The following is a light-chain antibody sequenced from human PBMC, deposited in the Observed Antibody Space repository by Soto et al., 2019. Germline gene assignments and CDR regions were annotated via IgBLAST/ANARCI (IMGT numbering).Light chain of an antibody. V-gene: IGKV3-11*01. Sequence: EIVLTQSPATLSLSPGERATLSCRASQSISNYLAWYQHNPGQAPRLLIYDATNRVTGITARFSGTGSWTDFTLTNSSLEPEAFAAYDCEQRYSWPPTLGQGTQVEIK. J-gene: IGKJ1*01. CDR1: QSISNY. CDR2: DAT. CDR3: EQRYSWPPT.